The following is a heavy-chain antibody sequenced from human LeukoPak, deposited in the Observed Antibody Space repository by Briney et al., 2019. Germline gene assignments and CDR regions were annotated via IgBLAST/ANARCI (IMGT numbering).Heavy chain of an antibody. CDR3: AELGITMIGGV. J-gene: IGHJ6*04. D-gene: IGHD3-10*02. CDR2: LSSSGSTI. Sequence: GGSVRLSCAAYGFTFCSYEMNWVRQAPGKGLEWVSYLSSSGSTIFYADSVKGRFTISRDNAKNSLYLQMNSLRAEDTAVYYCAELGITMIGGVWGKGTTVTISS. CDR1: GFTFCSYE. V-gene: IGHV3-48*03.